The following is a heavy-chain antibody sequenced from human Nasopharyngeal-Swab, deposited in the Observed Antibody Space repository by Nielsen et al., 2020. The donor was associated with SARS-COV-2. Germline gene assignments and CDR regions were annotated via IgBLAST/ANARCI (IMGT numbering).Heavy chain of an antibody. Sequence: ASVKVSCKASGYTFTGYYMHWVRQAPGQGLEWMGWINPYSGGTNYAQKFQGWVTMTRDPSISTAYMELSRLRSDDTAVYYCARVVGGNDYYYMDVWGKGTTVTVSS. V-gene: IGHV1-2*04. D-gene: IGHD1-14*01. CDR1: GYTFTGYY. CDR3: ARVVGGNDYYYMDV. CDR2: INPYSGGT. J-gene: IGHJ6*03.